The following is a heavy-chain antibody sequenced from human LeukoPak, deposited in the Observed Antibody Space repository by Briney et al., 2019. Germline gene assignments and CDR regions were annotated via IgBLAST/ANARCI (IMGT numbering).Heavy chain of an antibody. CDR1: GYSFTSYW. CDR2: IYPGDSDT. Sequence: GESLKISCKGSGYSFTSYWIGWVRQMPGKGLEWMGIIYPGDSDTRYSPSFQGQVTISADKPISTAYLQWSSLKASDTAMYYCARLPTVTTYYYGMDVWGQGTTVTVSS. CDR3: ARLPTVTTYYYGMDV. D-gene: IGHD4-11*01. J-gene: IGHJ6*02. V-gene: IGHV5-51*01.